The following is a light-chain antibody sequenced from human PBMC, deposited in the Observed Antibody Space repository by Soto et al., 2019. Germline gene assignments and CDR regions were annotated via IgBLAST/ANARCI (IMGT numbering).Light chain of an antibody. V-gene: IGKV3-15*01. CDR1: QRVSSH. J-gene: IGKJ5*01. CDR2: RAS. Sequence: ETVMTQSPVTLSVSPGDTATLSCRASQRVSSHLAWYQQKPGQAPRLLIYRASSRAAGLPDRFSGSGSGTDFTLTISSLQSEDFGVYYCQQYWKWPITFGQGTRLEI. CDR3: QQYWKWPIT.